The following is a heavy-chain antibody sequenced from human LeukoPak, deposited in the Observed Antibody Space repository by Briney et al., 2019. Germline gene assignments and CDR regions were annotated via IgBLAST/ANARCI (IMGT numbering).Heavy chain of an antibody. CDR1: GGSISSSSYY. CDR3: ARSDTYYYDSSGYPLGAFDI. J-gene: IGHJ3*02. CDR2: IYTSGST. Sequence: PSETLSLTCTVSGGSISSSSYYWGWIRQPPGKGLEWIGRIYTSGSTNYNPSLKSRVTMSVDTSKNQFSLKLSSVTAADTAVYYCARSDTYYYDSSGYPLGAFDIWGQGTMVTVSS. V-gene: IGHV4-39*07. D-gene: IGHD3-22*01.